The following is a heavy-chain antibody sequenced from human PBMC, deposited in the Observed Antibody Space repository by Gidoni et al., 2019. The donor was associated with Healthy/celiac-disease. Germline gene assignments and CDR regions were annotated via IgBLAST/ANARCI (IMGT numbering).Heavy chain of an antibody. CDR1: GFTFRSHG. CDR3: ARDLFQHQGGDAYYYYYYGMDV. V-gene: IGHV3-33*01. J-gene: IGHJ6*02. D-gene: IGHD2-21*01. CDR2: IWYDVSNK. Sequence: QVHLVESGGGVVQPGRSLRLSCAASGFTFRSHGMPWVRQAPGKGLEWVAVIWYDVSNKYYADSVKGRFTISRDNSKNTLYLQMNSLRAEDTAVYYCARDLFQHQGGDAYYYYYYGMDVWGQGTTVTVSS.